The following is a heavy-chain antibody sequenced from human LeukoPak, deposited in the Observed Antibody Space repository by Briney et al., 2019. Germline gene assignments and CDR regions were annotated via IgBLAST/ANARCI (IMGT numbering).Heavy chain of an antibody. V-gene: IGHV3-33*04. CDR3: ARERGGQDWDFDL. CDR2: IWDEGSNK. J-gene: IGHJ2*01. Sequence: GESLKISCAASGFNFNNYDMDWVRQAPGKGLEWVAVIWDEGSNKYYAESVKGRFTISRDNSKKMLYLQMNSLRVEDTAVYYCARERGGQDWDFDLWGRGTLVTVSS. D-gene: IGHD3-10*01. CDR1: GFNFNNYD.